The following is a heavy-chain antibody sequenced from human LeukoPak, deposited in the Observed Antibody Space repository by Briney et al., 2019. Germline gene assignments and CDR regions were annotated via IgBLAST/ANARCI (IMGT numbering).Heavy chain of an antibody. J-gene: IGHJ4*02. CDR3: AKRVSSGLYYFDY. Sequence: PGGSLRPSCAASGFTFSSYAMSWVRQAPGKGLEWVSTFGRSGSTFYADSVKGRFTISRDNSKNTLYLQMNSLRAEDTAVYYCAKRVSSGLYYFDYWGQGTLVTVSS. CDR1: GFTFSSYA. CDR2: FGRSGST. D-gene: IGHD5-12*01. V-gene: IGHV3-23*01.